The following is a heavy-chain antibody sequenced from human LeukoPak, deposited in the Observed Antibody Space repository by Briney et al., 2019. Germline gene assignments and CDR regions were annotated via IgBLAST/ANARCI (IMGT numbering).Heavy chain of an antibody. CDR2: IYYSGST. J-gene: IGHJ4*02. CDR3: ARSRGGYCSSTSCSRFDY. V-gene: IGHV4-39*07. CDR1: GGSISGSSYY. Sequence: SETLSLTCTVSGGSISGSSYYWGWIRQPPGKGLEWIGSIYYSGSTYYNPSLKSRVIISVDTSKNQFSLKLSSVTAADTAVYYCARSRGGYCSSTSCSRFDYWGQGTLVTVSS. D-gene: IGHD2-2*01.